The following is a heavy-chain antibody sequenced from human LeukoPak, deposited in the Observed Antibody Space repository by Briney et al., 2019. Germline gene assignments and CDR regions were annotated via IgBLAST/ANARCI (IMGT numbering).Heavy chain of an antibody. CDR1: GFTFSSYW. Sequence: QPGGSLRLSCAASGFTFSSYWMHWVRQAPGQGLVWVSRVHSDVTNYADSVKGRFTISRDNAKNTLYLQMNSLRAEDTAVYYCARGLSGSSSPLYPFDSWGQGALVTVSS. CDR3: ARGLSGSSSPLYPFDS. D-gene: IGHD6-6*01. J-gene: IGHJ4*02. CDR2: VHSDVT. V-gene: IGHV3-74*01.